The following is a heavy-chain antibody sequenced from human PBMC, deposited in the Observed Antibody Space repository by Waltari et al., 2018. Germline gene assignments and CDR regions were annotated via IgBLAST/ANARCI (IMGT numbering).Heavy chain of an antibody. D-gene: IGHD6-6*01. Sequence: QVQLVESGGGVVQPGRSLRLSCAASGFTFSSYALHWVRQAPGKGLEWVAVISYDGSNKYYADSVKGRFTISRDNSKNTLYLQMNSLRAEDTAVYYCARDLAARAEFDYWGQGTLVTVSS. CDR2: ISYDGSNK. J-gene: IGHJ4*02. CDR3: ARDLAARAEFDY. CDR1: GFTFSSYA. V-gene: IGHV3-30*01.